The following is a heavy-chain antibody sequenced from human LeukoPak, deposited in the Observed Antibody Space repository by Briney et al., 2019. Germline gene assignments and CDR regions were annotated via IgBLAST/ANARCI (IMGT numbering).Heavy chain of an antibody. CDR3: ARAAANRLHGTLDY. V-gene: IGHV6-1*01. CDR2: TYYRSKWYN. J-gene: IGHJ4*02. CDR1: GDSVSSNSTA. D-gene: IGHD6-25*01. Sequence: SQTLSLTCAISGDSVSSNSTAWNWIRQSPSRGLEWLGRTYYRSKWYNDYAVSVKSRITINPDTSKNQFSLQLNSVTPEDTAVYYCARAAANRLHGTLDYWGQGTLVTVSS.